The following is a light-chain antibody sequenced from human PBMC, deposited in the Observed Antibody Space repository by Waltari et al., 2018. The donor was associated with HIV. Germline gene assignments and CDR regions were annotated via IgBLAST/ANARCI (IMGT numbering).Light chain of an antibody. CDR2: KDT. V-gene: IGLV3-25*03. J-gene: IGLJ3*02. Sequence: SYELTQPPSVSVSPGQTARVTRSGDAFHKPYAYWYQQRPGQAPVLVIYKDTERPSGIPERFSGSSSVTTATLTIIGVQAQDEADYHCQSADSNASLWVFGGGTKLTVL. CDR1: AFHKPY. CDR3: QSADSNASLWV.